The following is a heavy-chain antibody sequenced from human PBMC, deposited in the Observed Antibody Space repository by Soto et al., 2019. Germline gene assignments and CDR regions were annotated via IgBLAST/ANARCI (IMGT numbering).Heavy chain of an antibody. Sequence: GGSLRLSCAASGFTFSSYSMNWVRQAPGKGLEWVSYISSSSSTIYYADSVKGRFTISRDNAKNSLYLQMNSLRAEDTAVYYCARAYSPKPVLLWFGENTDYYYGMDVWGQGTTVTVSS. D-gene: IGHD3-10*01. CDR3: ARAYSPKPVLLWFGENTDYYYGMDV. CDR2: ISSSSSTI. CDR1: GFTFSSYS. J-gene: IGHJ6*02. V-gene: IGHV3-48*01.